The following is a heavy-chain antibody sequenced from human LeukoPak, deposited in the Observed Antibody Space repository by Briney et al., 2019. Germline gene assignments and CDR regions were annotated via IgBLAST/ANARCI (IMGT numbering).Heavy chain of an antibody. CDR3: ARGNYYGSGSYYPSGY. D-gene: IGHD3-10*01. CDR1: GFIFSSHG. Sequence: PGGSLRLSCAASGFIFSSHGMNWVRQAPGKGLEWVSGVSPSGDITYYADSVKGRFTISRDNAKNSLYLQMNSLRAEDTAVYYCARGNYYGSGSYYPSGYWGQGTLVTVSS. J-gene: IGHJ4*02. CDR2: VSPSGDIT. V-gene: IGHV3-21*01.